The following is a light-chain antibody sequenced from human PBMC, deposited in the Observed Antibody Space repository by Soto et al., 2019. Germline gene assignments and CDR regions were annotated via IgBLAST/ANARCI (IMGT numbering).Light chain of an antibody. CDR1: SSDDGSYNL. V-gene: IGLV2-23*01. Sequence: QSVLTQPGSVSGSPGQSITISCTGTSSDDGSYNLVSWYQQHPGKAPKLMIYEGSKRPSGVSNRFSGSKSGNTASLTISGLQAEDEADYYCCSYAGSSTSLYVFGTGTKVTVL. CDR3: CSYAGSSTSLYV. CDR2: EGS. J-gene: IGLJ1*01.